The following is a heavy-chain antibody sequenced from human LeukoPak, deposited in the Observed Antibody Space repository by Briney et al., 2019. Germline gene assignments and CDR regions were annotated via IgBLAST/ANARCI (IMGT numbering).Heavy chain of an antibody. D-gene: IGHD2-21*01. CDR2: IYPGDSDT. CDR3: ARWGGGDGGFDY. Sequence: GASLKISXKGSGSRFTSYWIGWVRQMPGKGLEWRGIIYPGDSDTIYSPSFQGQVTFSADKSISTAYLQWSSLKASDTAMYYCARWGGGDGGFDYWGQGTLVTVSS. V-gene: IGHV5-51*01. CDR1: GSRFTSYW. J-gene: IGHJ4*02.